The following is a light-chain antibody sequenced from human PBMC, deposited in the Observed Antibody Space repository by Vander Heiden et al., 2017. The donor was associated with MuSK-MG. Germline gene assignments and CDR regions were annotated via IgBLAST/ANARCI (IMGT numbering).Light chain of an antibody. V-gene: IGKV3-15*01. CDR2: GAS. CDR3: QQYNNWPPLT. Sequence: DIVMTQSPATLSVSPGERAALSCRASQSVSTNVAWYQQKPGQPPRLLIYGASTRASDIPARFSGTGSGTEFTLTISSLQSEDIAIYYCQQYNNWPPLTFGGGTKVDIK. CDR1: QSVSTN. J-gene: IGKJ4*01.